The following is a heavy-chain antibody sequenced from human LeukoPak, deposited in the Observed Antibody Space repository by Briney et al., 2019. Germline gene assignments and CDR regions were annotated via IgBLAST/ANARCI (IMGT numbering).Heavy chain of an antibody. CDR2: IYYNGST. CDR3: ARAVGVTIFGVVIPTTNWFDP. D-gene: IGHD3-3*01. Sequence: PSEALSLTCTVSGCSISSHYWSWIRQPPGKGLEWVGYIYYNGSTSYIRALNGRVNISVNTHKNQFTLKLSSATAADTAVYCCARAVGVTIFGVVIPTTNWFDPWGQGTLVTVSS. CDR1: GCSISSHY. V-gene: IGHV4-59*11. J-gene: IGHJ5*02.